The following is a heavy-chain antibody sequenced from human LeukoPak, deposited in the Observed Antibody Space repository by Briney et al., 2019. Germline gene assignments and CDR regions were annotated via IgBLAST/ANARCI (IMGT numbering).Heavy chain of an antibody. J-gene: IGHJ4*02. D-gene: IGHD3-9*01. CDR3: AKEETDYDILTGYSHRPFDY. CDR2: IIWNMVSI. V-gene: IGHV3-9*01. CDR1: GLTLDDYA. Sequence: PGGSLRLSCAASGLTLDDYAMHWVRQAPGKGLGWVSGIIWNMVSIGYADSVKGRFTISRDNAKNSLYLQMNSLRAEDTALYYCAKEETDYDILTGYSHRPFDYWGQGTLVTVSS.